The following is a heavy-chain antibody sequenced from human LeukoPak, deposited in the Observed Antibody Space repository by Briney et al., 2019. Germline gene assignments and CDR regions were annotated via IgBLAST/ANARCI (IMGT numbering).Heavy chain of an antibody. CDR2: TNRDGSST. J-gene: IGHJ4*02. V-gene: IGHV3-74*01. CDR3: ARDSVEWYIFDY. D-gene: IGHD3-3*01. CDR1: GFTFSSYW. Sequence: GGSLRLSCAASGFTFSSYWMHWVRQAPGKGPVWVARTNRDGSSTAYAYSVKGRFTISKDNAKNTLYLLMNSLRAEDTAVCYCARDSVEWYIFDYWGQGTLVTVSS.